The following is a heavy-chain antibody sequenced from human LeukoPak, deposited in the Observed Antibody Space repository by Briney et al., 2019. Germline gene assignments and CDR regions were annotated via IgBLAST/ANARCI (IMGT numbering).Heavy chain of an antibody. CDR2: IKQDGSEK. V-gene: IGHV3-7*01. CDR1: GFTFSSYW. D-gene: IGHD5-24*01. Sequence: PGGSLRLSCAASGFTFSSYWMSWVRQAPGKGLEWAANIKQDGSEKYYVDSVKGRFTISRDNAKNSLYLQMNSLRAEDTAVYYCAREGDGYNSVAFDYWGQGTLVTVSS. CDR3: AREGDGYNSVAFDY. J-gene: IGHJ4*02.